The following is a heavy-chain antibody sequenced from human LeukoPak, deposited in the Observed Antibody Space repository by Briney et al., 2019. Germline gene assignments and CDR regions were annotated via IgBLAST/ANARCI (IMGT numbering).Heavy chain of an antibody. CDR1: GFTFSSYA. Sequence: GGSLRLSCAASGFTFSSYAMGWVRQAPGKGLEWVSAISGSGGSTYYADSVKGRFTISRDNSKNTLYLQMNSLGAEDTAVYYCAKGDQGPVAYYDFWSGYSTGGIDYWGQGTLVTVSS. D-gene: IGHD3-3*01. CDR3: AKGDQGPVAYYDFWSGYSTGGIDY. V-gene: IGHV3-23*01. J-gene: IGHJ4*02. CDR2: ISGSGGST.